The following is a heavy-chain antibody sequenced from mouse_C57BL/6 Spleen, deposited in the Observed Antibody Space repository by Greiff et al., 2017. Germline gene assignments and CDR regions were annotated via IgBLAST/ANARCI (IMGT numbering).Heavy chain of an antibody. CDR2: IDPEGGDT. Sequence: VQLQQSGAELVRPGASVKLSCTASGFNIKDYYMHWVKQRPGQGLEWIGRIDPEGGDTEYAPKFQGKATMTADTSSSTAYLQLSSLTSEDTAVYSCTTVAGTDWFAYWGQGTLVTVSA. D-gene: IGHD4-1*01. J-gene: IGHJ3*01. CDR3: TTVAGTDWFAY. V-gene: IGHV14-1*01. CDR1: GFNIKDYY.